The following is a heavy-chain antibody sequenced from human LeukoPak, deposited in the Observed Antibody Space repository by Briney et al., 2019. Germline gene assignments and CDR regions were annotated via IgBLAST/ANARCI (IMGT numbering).Heavy chain of an antibody. CDR2: ISGNSGNT. Sequence: GGSLRLSCVASGFTFSSYAMSWVRQAPGMGLEWVSAISGNSGNTHYADSVKGRFTISRDNSKNTLYLQMNSLRAEDTAIYYCAKPARVGAVDYWGQGTLVTVSS. D-gene: IGHD6-13*01. V-gene: IGHV3-23*01. J-gene: IGHJ4*02. CDR1: GFTFSSYA. CDR3: AKPARVGAVDY.